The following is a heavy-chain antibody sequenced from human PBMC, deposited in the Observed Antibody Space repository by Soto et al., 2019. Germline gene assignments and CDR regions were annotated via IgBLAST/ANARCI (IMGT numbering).Heavy chain of an antibody. Sequence: SETLSLTCTVSGGSISSGDYYWSWIRQPPGKGLEWIGYIYYSGSTYYNPSLKSRVTISVDTSKNQFSLKLSSVTAADTAVYYCARDKDGSGYYYGGNWFDPWGQGTLVTVSS. CDR1: GGSISSGDYY. J-gene: IGHJ5*02. CDR3: ARDKDGSGYYYGGNWFDP. V-gene: IGHV4-30-4*01. CDR2: IYYSGST. D-gene: IGHD3-22*01.